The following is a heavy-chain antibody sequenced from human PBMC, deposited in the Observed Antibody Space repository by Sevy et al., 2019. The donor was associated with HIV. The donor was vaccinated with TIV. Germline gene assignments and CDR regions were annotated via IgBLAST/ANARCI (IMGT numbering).Heavy chain of an antibody. CDR1: GDSIISSRW. J-gene: IGHJ4*02. CDR2: MYHRGTT. Sequence: SETLSLTCTVSGDSIISSRWWSWFRQSPGKGLEGIGDMYHRGTTNYSPSLKNRVIMSVDKSKNQFSLKLTSVTAADPAGRSCAAASGTDILGYYFDSWGQGIPVTVSS. D-gene: IGHD3-3*02. V-gene: IGHV4-4*02. CDR3: AAASGTDILGYYFDS.